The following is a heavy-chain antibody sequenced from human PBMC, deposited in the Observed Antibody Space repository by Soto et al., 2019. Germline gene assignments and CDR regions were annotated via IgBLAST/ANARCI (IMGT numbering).Heavy chain of an antibody. CDR1: GGSISSSSYY. CDR3: ATTVTTILYFDY. Sequence: PSETLSLTCTVSGGSISSSSYYWGWIRQPPGKGLEWIGSIYYSGSTYYNPSLKSRVTISVDTSKNQFSLKLSSVTAADTAVYYFATTVTTILYFDYWGQGTLVPVSS. D-gene: IGHD4-17*01. V-gene: IGHV4-39*01. CDR2: IYYSGST. J-gene: IGHJ4*02.